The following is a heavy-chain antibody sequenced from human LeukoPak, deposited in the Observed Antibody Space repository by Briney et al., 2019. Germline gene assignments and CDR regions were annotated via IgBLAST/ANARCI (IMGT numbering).Heavy chain of an antibody. D-gene: IGHD4-17*01. CDR1: GFTFSSYS. J-gene: IGHJ4*02. CDR2: ISSSSSYI. CDR3: ASPTTHYGDSPFDY. Sequence: GGSLRLSCAASGFTFSSYSMNWVCQAPGKGLEWVSSISSSSSYIYYADSVKGRFTISRDNAKNSLYLQMNSLRAEDTAVYYCASPTTHYGDSPFDYWGQGTLVTVSS. V-gene: IGHV3-21*01.